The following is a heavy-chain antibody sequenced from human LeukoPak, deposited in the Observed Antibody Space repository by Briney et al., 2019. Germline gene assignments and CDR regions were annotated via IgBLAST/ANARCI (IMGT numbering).Heavy chain of an antibody. CDR3: ARAIYGYFDY. Sequence: SETLSLTCTVSGGSISSYYWSWVRQPPGKGLEWIGYIYYSGSTNYNPSLKSRVTISVDTSKNQFSLKLSSVTAADTAVYYCARAIYGYFDYWGQGILVTVSS. D-gene: IGHD4-17*01. CDR2: IYYSGST. CDR1: GGSISSYY. V-gene: IGHV4-59*01. J-gene: IGHJ4*02.